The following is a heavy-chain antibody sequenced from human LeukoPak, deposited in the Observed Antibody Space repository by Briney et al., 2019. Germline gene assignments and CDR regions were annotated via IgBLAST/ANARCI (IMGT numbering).Heavy chain of an antibody. CDR3: ATVVYSSGWYTSYYFDY. CDR2: FDPEDGET. Sequence: ASVKVSCKVSGYTLTELSMHWVRQAPAKGLEWMGGFDPEDGETIYAQKFQGRVTMTEDTSTDTAYMELSSLRSEDTAVYYCATVVYSSGWYTSYYFDYWGQGTLVTVSS. CDR1: GYTLTELS. D-gene: IGHD6-19*01. J-gene: IGHJ4*02. V-gene: IGHV1-24*01.